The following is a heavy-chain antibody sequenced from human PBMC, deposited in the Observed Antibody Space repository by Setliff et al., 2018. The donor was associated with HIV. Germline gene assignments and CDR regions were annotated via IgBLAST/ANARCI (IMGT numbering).Heavy chain of an antibody. V-gene: IGHV4-59*11. CDR3: ARFRVERRLSNWFDP. D-gene: IGHD1-1*01. Sequence: SETLSLTCTVSGVSISSHYWGWIRQPPGKGLEWIGSIYHSGSTYYNPSLKSRVTISVDTSKKQFSLKLSSVTAADTAIYYCARFRVERRLSNWFDPWGQGTLVTVSS. CDR1: GVSISSHY. J-gene: IGHJ5*02. CDR2: IYHSGST.